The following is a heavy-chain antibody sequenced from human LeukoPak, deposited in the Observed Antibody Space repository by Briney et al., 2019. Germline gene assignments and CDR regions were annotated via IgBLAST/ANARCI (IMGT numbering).Heavy chain of an antibody. Sequence: GGSLRLSCAASGFTFSSYSMNWVRQAPGTGLEWVSAISGSGGSTYYADSVKGRFTISRDNSKNTLYLQMNSLRAEDTAVYYCAQEFRPLAVARSWGQGTLVTVSS. CDR1: GFTFSSYS. V-gene: IGHV3-23*01. CDR3: AQEFRPLAVARS. D-gene: IGHD6-19*01. J-gene: IGHJ4*02. CDR2: ISGSGGST.